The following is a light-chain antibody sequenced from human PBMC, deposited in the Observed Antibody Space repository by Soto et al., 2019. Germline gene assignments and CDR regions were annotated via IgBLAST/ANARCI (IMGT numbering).Light chain of an antibody. J-gene: IGKJ1*01. CDR3: QHYGTSLWT. CDR1: QSFSSSY. V-gene: IGKV3-20*01. CDR2: GIS. Sequence: IVLTQSPGSLSLSPGERATLSCRASQSFSSSYLAWYQQKPGQAPRLLIYGISTRATDIPDRFSGSGSGTDFTLTISRLEPEDFAVYFCQHYGTSLWTFGQGTKVEIK.